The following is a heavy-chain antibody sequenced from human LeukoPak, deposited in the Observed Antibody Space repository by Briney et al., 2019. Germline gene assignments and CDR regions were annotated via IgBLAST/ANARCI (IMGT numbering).Heavy chain of an antibody. CDR1: GGSISSYY. CDR2: IYYSGST. V-gene: IGHV4-59*01. J-gene: IGHJ6*04. D-gene: IGHD2-15*01. CDR3: ARESVVVAATTYYYYGMDV. Sequence: SETLSLTCTVSGGSISSYYWSWIRRPPGKGLEWIGYIYYSGSTNYNPSLKSRVTISVDTSKNQFSLKLSSVTAADTAVYYCARESVVVAATTYYYYGMDVWGKGTTVTVSS.